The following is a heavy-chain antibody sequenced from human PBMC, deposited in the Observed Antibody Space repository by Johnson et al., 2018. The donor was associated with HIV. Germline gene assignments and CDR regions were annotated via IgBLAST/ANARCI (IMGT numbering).Heavy chain of an antibody. V-gene: IGHV3-7*05. Sequence: VQLVESGGGLVQPGGSLRLSCAASGFTFSNYWMSWVRQAPGKGLEWVANIKQDGSETYYVDSVKGRFTISRDNAKNTLYFQMNGLRAEDTAVYYCAKQNRGAFDIWGQGTMVTVSS. J-gene: IGHJ3*02. CDR2: IKQDGSET. CDR1: GFTFSNYW. D-gene: IGHD1/OR15-1a*01. CDR3: AKQNRGAFDI.